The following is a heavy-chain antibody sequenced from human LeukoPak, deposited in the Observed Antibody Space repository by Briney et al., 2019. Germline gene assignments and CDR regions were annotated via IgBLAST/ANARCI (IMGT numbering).Heavy chain of an antibody. J-gene: IGHJ4*02. V-gene: IGHV3-30*02. CDR2: VRNDGSDK. CDR1: GFTFSCCG. Sequence: GGSLRLSCAASGFTFSCCGIHWVRQAPGKGLEWVTFVRNDGSDKYYADSVKGRFTISRDNAKNSLYLQMKSLRAEDTAVYYCARGLRGFDFWGQGTLVTVSS. CDR3: ARGLRGFDF.